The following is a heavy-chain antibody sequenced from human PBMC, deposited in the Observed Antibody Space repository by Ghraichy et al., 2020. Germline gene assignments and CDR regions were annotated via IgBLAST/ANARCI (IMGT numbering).Heavy chain of an antibody. D-gene: IGHD1-26*01. V-gene: IGHV3-23*01. CDR1: GFTFRNFP. CDR2: ISYSGDAT. Sequence: GGSLRLSCAASGFTFRNFPMNWVRQAPGKGLEWVSTISYSGDATYYADSVKGRFTISRDNSKNTLYLQLSSLRGEDTALYYCAKDDALKWELSRRGDYWGQGTLVTVSS. J-gene: IGHJ4*02. CDR3: AKDDALKWELSRRGDY.